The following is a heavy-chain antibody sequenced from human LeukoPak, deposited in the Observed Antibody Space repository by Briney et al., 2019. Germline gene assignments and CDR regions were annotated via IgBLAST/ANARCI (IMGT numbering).Heavy chain of an antibody. CDR3: ARDQVECTGGTCQSRVGFDF. CDR2: IYHSGRS. D-gene: IGHD2-8*02. J-gene: IGHJ4*02. V-gene: IGHV4-31*03. CDR1: GDSISNGVKY. Sequence: SKTLSLTCTVSGDSISNGVKYWSWIRQHPGRGLEWIGYIYHSGRSYYNPSLKSRITMSVDTSKNQFSLNLSSVTAADTAVYYCARDQVECTGGTCQSRVGFDFWGQGTLVTVSS.